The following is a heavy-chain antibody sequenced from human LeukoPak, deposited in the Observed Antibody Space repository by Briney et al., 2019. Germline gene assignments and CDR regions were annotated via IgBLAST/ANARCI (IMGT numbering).Heavy chain of an antibody. CDR1: GYSISSGYY. V-gene: IGHV4-38-2*02. CDR3: AREYSGYESAYFYYSMDV. D-gene: IGHD5-12*01. J-gene: IGHJ6*03. Sequence: SETLSLTCTVSGYSISSGYYWGWIRQPPGKGLEWIGSVYHSGSSNYNPSLKSRVTISIETSKNKFSLKLHSVTASDTAVYFSAREYSGYESAYFYYSMDVWGKGTTVTVSS. CDR2: VYHSGSS.